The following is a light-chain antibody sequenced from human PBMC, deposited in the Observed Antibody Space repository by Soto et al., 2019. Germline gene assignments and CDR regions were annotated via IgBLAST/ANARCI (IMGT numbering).Light chain of an antibody. CDR1: NSDVGHYNY. J-gene: IGLJ2*01. Sequence: QSALTQPRSVSGSPGQSVTISCTGTNSDVGHYNYVSWYQQHPGKAPKLIIFDVDKRPSGVPDRFSGSKSGNTASLTISGLQADDEADYYCCSYAGSSWIFGGGTKVTVL. V-gene: IGLV2-11*01. CDR3: CSYAGSSWI. CDR2: DVD.